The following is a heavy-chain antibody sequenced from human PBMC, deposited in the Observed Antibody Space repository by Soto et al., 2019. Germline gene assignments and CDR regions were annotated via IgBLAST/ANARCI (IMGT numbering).Heavy chain of an antibody. V-gene: IGHV4-34*01. CDR2: INHSGST. D-gene: IGHD3-10*01. CDR3: ARRSGWGSCYRYYYYGMDV. J-gene: IGHJ6*02. CDR1: GGSFSGYY. Sequence: QVQLQQWGAGLLKPSETLSLTCAVYGGSFSGYYWSWIRQPPGKGLEWIGEINHSGSTNYNPSLKSRVTISVDTSKNQFSLKLSSVTAADTAVYYCARRSGWGSCYRYYYYGMDVWGQGTTVTVS.